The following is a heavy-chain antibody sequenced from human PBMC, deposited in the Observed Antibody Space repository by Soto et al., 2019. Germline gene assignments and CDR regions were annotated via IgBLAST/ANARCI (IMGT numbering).Heavy chain of an antibody. J-gene: IGHJ4*02. Sequence: QVQLQESGPGLVKPSQTLSLTCTVSGGSISSGDYYWSWIRQPPGKGLEWIGYIYYSGSTYYNPSLKRRVTISVDTSKDQFSLKLSSVTAAETAVYYCASNSYGYVFYDHWGRGTLVTVSS. CDR1: GGSISSGDYY. D-gene: IGHD5-18*01. CDR3: ASNSYGYVFYDH. CDR2: IYYSGST. V-gene: IGHV4-30-4*01.